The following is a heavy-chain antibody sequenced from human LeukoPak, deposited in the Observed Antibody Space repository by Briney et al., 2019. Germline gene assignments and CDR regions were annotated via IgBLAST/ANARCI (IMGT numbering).Heavy chain of an antibody. CDR1: GFTFSSYS. Sequence: GGSLRFSCAASGFTFSSYSMNWIRQAPGKGLEWVSSISSSTSYIYYADSVKGRFTISKDNAKNSLYLQMNSLRAEGTAVYYCARAGGSTVSHSDYWGQGTLVTVSS. J-gene: IGHJ4*02. CDR2: ISSSTSYI. D-gene: IGHD4-17*01. CDR3: ARAGGSTVSHSDY. V-gene: IGHV3-21*01.